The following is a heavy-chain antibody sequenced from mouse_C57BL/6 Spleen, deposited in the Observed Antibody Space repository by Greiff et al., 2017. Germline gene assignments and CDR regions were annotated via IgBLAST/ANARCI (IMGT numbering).Heavy chain of an antibody. Sequence: VQLQQSGPVLVKPGASVKMSCKASGYTFTDYYMNWVKQSHGKSLEWIGVINPYNGGTSYNQKFKGKATLTVDKSSSTAYMELNSLTSEDSAVYYWARDSSGAWFAYWGQGTLVTVSA. CDR2: INPYNGGT. CDR1: GYTFTDYY. D-gene: IGHD3-2*02. J-gene: IGHJ3*01. V-gene: IGHV1-19*01. CDR3: ARDSSGAWFAY.